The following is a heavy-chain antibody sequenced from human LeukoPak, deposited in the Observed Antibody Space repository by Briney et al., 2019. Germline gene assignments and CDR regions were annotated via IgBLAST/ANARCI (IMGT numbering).Heavy chain of an antibody. CDR1: GFTFSSYA. D-gene: IGHD6-19*01. CDR3: AKEMTGGWPFDY. CDR2: ISGSGGTT. V-gene: IGHV3-23*01. Sequence: GGSLRLSCAASGFTFSSYAMSWVRQAPGKGLEWVSGISGSGGTTYYADSMKGRLTIYRDNSKNTLYLQMNSLRADVTAVYYCAKEMTGGWPFDYWGQGTLVTVSS. J-gene: IGHJ4*02.